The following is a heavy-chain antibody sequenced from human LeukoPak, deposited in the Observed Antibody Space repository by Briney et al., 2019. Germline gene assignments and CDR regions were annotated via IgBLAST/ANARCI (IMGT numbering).Heavy chain of an antibody. J-gene: IGHJ6*04. V-gene: IGHV6-1*01. D-gene: IGHD2-2*01. CDR1: GDSVSSNSAA. CDR3: ARGRGGGTSCYVGCYYYGMDV. CDR2: TYYRSKWYN. Sequence: SQTLSLTCAISGDSVSSNSAAWNWIRQSPSRGLEWLGRTYYRSKWYNDYAVSVKSRITINPDTSKNQFSLQLNSVTPEDTAVYYCARGRGGGTSCYVGCYYYGMDVWGKGTTVTVSS.